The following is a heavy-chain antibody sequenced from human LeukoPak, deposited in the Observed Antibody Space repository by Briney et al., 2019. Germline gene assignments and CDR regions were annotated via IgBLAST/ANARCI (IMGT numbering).Heavy chain of an antibody. V-gene: IGHV4-4*09. D-gene: IGHD1-7*01. CDR1: GASISSHY. CDR3: ARLIPITRTTDYFDY. Sequence: SETLSLTCTVSGASISSHYWSLIRQPPGKGLEYIGYISTSGCTNYNPSLKSRVTISVDTSKNQFSLKLRSVTAADTAIYYCARLIPITRTTDYFDYWGQGALVTASS. CDR2: ISTSGCT. J-gene: IGHJ4*02.